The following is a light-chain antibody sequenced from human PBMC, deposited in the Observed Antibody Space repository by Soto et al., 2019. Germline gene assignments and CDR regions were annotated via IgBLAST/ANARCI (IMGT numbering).Light chain of an antibody. CDR2: DAS. J-gene: IGKJ5*01. Sequence: EVLLTQSPATLSLSPGERATLSCRASQSVGSYLAWYQQKPGQAPRLLIYDASKRATDIPTRFSGSGSGTDITLTISSLEPEDFAVYYCQQRNNWPRITFGQGTRLEIK. CDR3: QQRNNWPRIT. CDR1: QSVGSY. V-gene: IGKV3-11*01.